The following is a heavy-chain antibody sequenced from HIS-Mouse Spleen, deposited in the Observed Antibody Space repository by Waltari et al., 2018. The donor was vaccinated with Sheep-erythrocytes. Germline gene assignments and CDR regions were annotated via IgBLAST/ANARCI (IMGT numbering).Heavy chain of an antibody. CDR2: ISSSSSYI. J-gene: IGHJ4*02. D-gene: IGHD7-27*01. Sequence: EVQLVESGGGLVKPGGSLRLSCAASGFTFSSYSMNWVRQAPGEGREWVSSISSSSSYISYADSVKGRFTISRDNAKNSVYLQMNSLRAEDTAVYYCARWAKSSGETRIIDYWGQGTLVTVSS. V-gene: IGHV3-21*01. CDR3: ARWAKSSGETRIIDY. CDR1: GFTFSSYS.